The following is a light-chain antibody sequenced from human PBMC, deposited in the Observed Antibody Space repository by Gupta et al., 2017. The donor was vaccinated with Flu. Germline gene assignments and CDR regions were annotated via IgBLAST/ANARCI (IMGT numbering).Light chain of an antibody. CDR2: QDS. V-gene: IGLV3-1*01. J-gene: IGLJ2*01. CDR1: KLGDKY. Sequence: SYELTQPPSVSVSPGQTASITCSGDKLGDKYACWYQQKPGQSPVLVIYQDSKRPSGIPERVYGANSANNATLRSSGTQAMEDADDYCRGWERSTDVFGGGTKVTVL. CDR3: RGWERSTDV.